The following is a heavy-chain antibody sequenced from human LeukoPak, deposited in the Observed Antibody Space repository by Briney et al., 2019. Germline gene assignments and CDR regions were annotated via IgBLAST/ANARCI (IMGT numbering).Heavy chain of an antibody. CDR3: ARDQARFYCSSTSCYPEPGSFDY. CDR2: IYYSGST. V-gene: IGHV4-30-4*07. Sequence: PSETLSLTCAVSGDSISSGSYSWSWIRQPPGKGLEWIGHIYYSGSTYYNPPLKSRVTMSIDMSKNHFSLKLSSVTAADTAVYYCARDQARFYCSSTSCYPEPGSFDYWGQGTLVTVSS. J-gene: IGHJ4*02. D-gene: IGHD2-2*01. CDR1: GDSISSGSYS.